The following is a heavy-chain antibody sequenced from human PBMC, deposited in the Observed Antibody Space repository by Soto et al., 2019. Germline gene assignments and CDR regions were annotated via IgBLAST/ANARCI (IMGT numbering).Heavy chain of an antibody. CDR1: GGSFSGYY. Sequence: LETLPLTCAVDGGSFSGYYCSCIRHPPGKGLKWIGEINHSGSTNYNPSLNSRVTISVDTTKNQFSLKLSSVTAADTAVYYCARGNRGIAAAGSYYYYVMDVLGQGTTVTVSS. V-gene: IGHV4-34*01. CDR2: INHSGST. CDR3: ARGNRGIAAAGSYYYYVMDV. D-gene: IGHD6-13*01. J-gene: IGHJ6*02.